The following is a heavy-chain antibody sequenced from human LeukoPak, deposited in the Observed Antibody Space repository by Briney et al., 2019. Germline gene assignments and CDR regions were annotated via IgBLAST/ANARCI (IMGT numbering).Heavy chain of an antibody. CDR1: GYTLTELS. CDR2: FDPEDGET. D-gene: IGHD3-10*01. Sequence: ASVKVSCKVSGYTLTELSMHWVRQAPGKGLEWMGGFDPEDGETIYAQKFQGRVTMTEDTSTDTAYMELSSLRSEDTAVYYCATGKAVVFEAYFDYWGQGTLVTVPS. CDR3: ATGKAVVFEAYFDY. V-gene: IGHV1-24*01. J-gene: IGHJ4*02.